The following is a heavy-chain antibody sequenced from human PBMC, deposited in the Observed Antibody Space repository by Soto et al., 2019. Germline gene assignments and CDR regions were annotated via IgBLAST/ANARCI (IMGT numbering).Heavy chain of an antibody. D-gene: IGHD5-12*01. J-gene: IGHJ5*02. V-gene: IGHV3-48*01. Sequence: EVQLVESGGGLVQPGGSLRLPCAASGFTFSSYSMNWVRQAPGKGLEWVSYISSSSSTIYYADSVKGRFTISRDNAKNSLYLQMNSLRAEDTAVYYCAAEATILNWFDPWGQGTLVTVSS. CDR2: ISSSSSTI. CDR1: GFTFSSYS. CDR3: AAEATILNWFDP.